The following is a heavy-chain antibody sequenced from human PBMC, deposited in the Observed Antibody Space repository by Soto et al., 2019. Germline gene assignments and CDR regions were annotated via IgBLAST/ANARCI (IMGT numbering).Heavy chain of an antibody. Sequence: ETLSLTCTVSGGSVSSGSYYWSWIRQPPGKGLEWIGYIYYSGSTNYNPSLKSRVTISVDTSKNQFSLKLSSVTAADTAVYYCARDTEYCSSTSCPRDVFDIWGQGTMVTVSS. V-gene: IGHV4-61*01. CDR1: GGSVSSGSYY. J-gene: IGHJ3*02. CDR2: IYYSGST. CDR3: ARDTEYCSSTSCPRDVFDI. D-gene: IGHD2-2*01.